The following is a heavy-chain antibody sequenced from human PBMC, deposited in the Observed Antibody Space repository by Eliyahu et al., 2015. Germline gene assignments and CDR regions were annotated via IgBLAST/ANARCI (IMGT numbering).Heavy chain of an antibody. CDR2: ISSTGSAM. J-gene: IGHJ4*02. Sequence: DVQLVESGGGXVXVGGSLRXXCAXSGXIFXKXEMTWFRQAPGKGLEWVSYISSTGSAMGYADSVKGRFTISRDNTKNSLYLQMNSLRAEDTAVYFCARNFGYRDYWGQGVLVTVSS. D-gene: IGHD5-24*01. V-gene: IGHV3-48*03. CDR3: ARNFGYRDY. CDR1: GXIFXKXE.